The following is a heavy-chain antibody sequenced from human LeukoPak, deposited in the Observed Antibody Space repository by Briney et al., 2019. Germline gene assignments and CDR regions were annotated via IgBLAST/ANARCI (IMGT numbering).Heavy chain of an antibody. CDR3: ARGGSGWYSY. V-gene: IGHV4-61*02. CDR2: IYTSGST. J-gene: IGHJ4*02. D-gene: IGHD6-19*01. Sequence: SQTLSLTCTVSGGSISSGSYYWSWVRQPAGKGLEWIGRIYTSGSTKYNPSLKSRDTIAVDTSKNQFSLKLSSVTAADTAVYYCARGGSGWYSYWGQGTLVTVSS. CDR1: GGSISSGSYY.